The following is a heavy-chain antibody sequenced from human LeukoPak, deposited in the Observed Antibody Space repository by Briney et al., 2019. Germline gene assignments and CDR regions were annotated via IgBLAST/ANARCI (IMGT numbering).Heavy chain of an antibody. CDR1: GFTFSIYA. CDR2: ISYDETYI. CDR3: ARDNKGRQANWFDP. Sequence: GGSLRLSCAASGFTFSIYAMHWVRQAPGKGLEWVALISYDETYIYYADSVKGRFTTSRDNSKNTLYLQMNSLRAEDTAVYYCARDNKGRQANWFDPWGQGTLVTVSS. D-gene: IGHD3-10*01. V-gene: IGHV3-30*14. J-gene: IGHJ5*02.